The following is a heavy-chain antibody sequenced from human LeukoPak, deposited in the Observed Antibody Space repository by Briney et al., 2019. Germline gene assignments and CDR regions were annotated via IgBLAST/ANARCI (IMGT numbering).Heavy chain of an antibody. CDR3: AKDLSGGSYDY. V-gene: IGHV3-23*01. Sequence: GGSLRLSCAASGFPFSSYAMSWVRQAPGKGLEWVSAISGSGGSAYYADSVKGRFTISRDNSKNTLYLQMNSLRAEDTAVYYCAKDLSGGSYDYWGQGTLVTVSS. J-gene: IGHJ4*02. CDR1: GFPFSSYA. CDR2: ISGSGGSA. D-gene: IGHD1-26*01.